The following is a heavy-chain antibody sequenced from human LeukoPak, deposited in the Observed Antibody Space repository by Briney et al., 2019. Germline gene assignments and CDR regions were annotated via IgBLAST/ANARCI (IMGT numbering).Heavy chain of an antibody. Sequence: SETLSLTCTVSGGSISSGNYYWSWMRQPAGKGLEWIGHISTSGNTNYNPSLESRVTISLDTSKNQFSLKLSSVTAADTAVYYCVRDRGAVAGTGFRWFDPWGQGTLVTVSS. CDR1: GGSISSGNYY. CDR3: VRDRGAVAGTGFRWFDP. D-gene: IGHD6-19*01. CDR2: ISTSGNT. V-gene: IGHV4-61*09. J-gene: IGHJ5*02.